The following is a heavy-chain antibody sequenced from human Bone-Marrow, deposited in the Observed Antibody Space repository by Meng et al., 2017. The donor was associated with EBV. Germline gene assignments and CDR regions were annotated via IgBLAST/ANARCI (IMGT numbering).Heavy chain of an antibody. CDR2: IYHSGST. V-gene: IGHV4-30-2*01. CDR1: GGSIASGGYS. CDR3: ARGDDSSGLDY. Sequence: QLQLQESGSGMVKPSQHLSLTCVVSGGSIASGGYSWSWIRQPPGKGLEWIGYIYHSGSTSYNPSLKSRVTISVDRSKNQFSLKLNSVTAADTAVYYCARGDDSSGLDYWGQGTLVTVSS. J-gene: IGHJ4*02. D-gene: IGHD3-22*01.